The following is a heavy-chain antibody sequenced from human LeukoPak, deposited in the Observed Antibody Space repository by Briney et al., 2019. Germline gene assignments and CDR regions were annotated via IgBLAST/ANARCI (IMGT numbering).Heavy chain of an antibody. CDR3: ARTMVRGVITFGY. J-gene: IGHJ4*02. V-gene: IGHV1-2*02. Sequence: ASVKVSCKASGYTFTGYYMHWVRQAPGQGLEWMGWINPNSGGTNYAQKFQGRVTMTRDTSISTAYMELSRLRSDDTAVYYCARTMVRGVITFGYWGQGTLVTVSS. CDR1: GYTFTGYY. CDR2: INPNSGGT. D-gene: IGHD3-10*01.